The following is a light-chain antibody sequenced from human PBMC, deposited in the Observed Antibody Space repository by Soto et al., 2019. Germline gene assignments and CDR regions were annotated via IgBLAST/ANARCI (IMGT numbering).Light chain of an antibody. Sequence: AIRMTQSPSSFSASTGDTVTITCRASQGFSSHLAWYQQKPGKAPKLLIFDASTLQSGVPSRFTGSGSGADFTLTITCLQSEDFATYYCQQYYTYPLTFGGGTKVEIK. J-gene: IGKJ4*01. V-gene: IGKV1-8*01. CDR2: DAS. CDR1: QGFSSH. CDR3: QQYYTYPLT.